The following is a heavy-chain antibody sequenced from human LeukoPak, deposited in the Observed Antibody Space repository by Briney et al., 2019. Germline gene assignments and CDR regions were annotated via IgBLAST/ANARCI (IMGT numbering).Heavy chain of an antibody. CDR3: ARAGYCSGGSCYPYYYYYYMDV. D-gene: IGHD2-15*01. J-gene: IGHJ6*03. Sequence: ASGKLSCKASGYTFTSYAISWVRHAPGQGLEWMGWFSVHNDDTTYAQRLKGRVTMTTDTSTSRAYMKLRSLRSDDTAVYYCARAGYCSGGSCYPYYYYYYMDVWGKGTTVTVSS. CDR1: GYTFTSYA. CDR2: FSVHNDDT. V-gene: IGHV1-18*01.